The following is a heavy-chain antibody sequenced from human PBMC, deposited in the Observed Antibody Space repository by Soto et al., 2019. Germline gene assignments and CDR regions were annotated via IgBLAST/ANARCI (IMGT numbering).Heavy chain of an antibody. CDR3: ARPRSSSRNYYGMDV. CDR2: IYPGDSDT. CDR1: GYSFTSYW. D-gene: IGHD6-13*01. Sequence: PGESLKISCKGSGYSFTSYWIGWVRQMPGKGLEWMGIIYPGDSDTTYSPSFQGQVTISADKSISTAYLQWNSLKASDTAMYYCARPRSSSRNYYGMDVWGQGTTVTVSS. J-gene: IGHJ6*02. V-gene: IGHV5-51*01.